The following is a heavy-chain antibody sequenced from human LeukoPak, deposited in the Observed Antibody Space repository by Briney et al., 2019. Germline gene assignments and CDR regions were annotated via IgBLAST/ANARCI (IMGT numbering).Heavy chain of an antibody. CDR3: AKAARSTVASAGDY. V-gene: IGHV3-23*01. CDR2: ISSSGGST. J-gene: IGHJ4*02. Sequence: GGSLRLSCAASGFTFSSHAMSWVRQAPGKGLEWVSAISSSGGSTYYADSVTGRFTISRDKSKNTVSLQLNSLRVEDTAVYYCAKAARSTVASAGDYWGQGTLVSVST. D-gene: IGHD1-1*01. CDR1: GFTFSSHA.